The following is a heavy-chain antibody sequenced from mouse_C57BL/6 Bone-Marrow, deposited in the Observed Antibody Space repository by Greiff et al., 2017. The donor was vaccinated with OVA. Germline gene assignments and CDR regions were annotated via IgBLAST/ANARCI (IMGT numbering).Heavy chain of an antibody. CDR1: GYAFSSYW. V-gene: IGHV1-80*01. CDR3: VYGSSPYWYFDV. J-gene: IGHJ1*03. Sequence: VQLQESGAELVKPGASVKISCKASGYAFSSYWMNWVKQRPGKGLAWIGQIYPGDGDTNYNGKFKGKATLTADKSSSTAYMQLSSLTSEDSAVYFCVYGSSPYWYFDVWGTGTTVTVSS. D-gene: IGHD1-1*01. CDR2: IYPGDGDT.